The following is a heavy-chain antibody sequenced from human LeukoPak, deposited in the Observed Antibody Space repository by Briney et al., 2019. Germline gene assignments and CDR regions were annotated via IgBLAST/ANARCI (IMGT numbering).Heavy chain of an antibody. CDR3: ARHATLLAPDY. D-gene: IGHD2-8*02. V-gene: IGHV4-39*01. CDR2: IYYSGST. J-gene: IGHJ4*02. CDR1: GVSFTSSSYY. Sequence: PSETLSLTCTVPGVSFTSSSYYWCGVRHPPLKVLEWIGSIYYSGSTYYNPSLKSRVTISVDTSKNQFSLKLSSVTAADTAVYYCARHATLLAPDYWGQGTLVTVSS.